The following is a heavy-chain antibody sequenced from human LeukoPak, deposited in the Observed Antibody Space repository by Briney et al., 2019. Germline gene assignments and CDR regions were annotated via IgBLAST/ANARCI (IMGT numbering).Heavy chain of an antibody. J-gene: IGHJ4*02. CDR1: GFTFSSYG. V-gene: IGHV3-33*01. CDR2: IWYDGSNK. CDR3: ARDGYEFWSGYYHGAYFDH. Sequence: PGGSLRLSCAASGFTFSSYGMHWVRQAPGKGLEWVAVIWYDGSNKYYADSVKGRFTISRDNSKNTLYLQMNSLRAEDTAVYYCARDGYEFWSGYYHGAYFDHWGQGTLVTVSS. D-gene: IGHD3-3*01.